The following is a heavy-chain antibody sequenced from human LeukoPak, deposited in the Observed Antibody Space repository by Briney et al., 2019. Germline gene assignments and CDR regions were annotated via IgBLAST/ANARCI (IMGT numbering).Heavy chain of an antibody. D-gene: IGHD3-22*01. J-gene: IGHJ4*02. V-gene: IGHV3-23*01. Sequence: GGSLRLSCVASGFTFSSYAMSWVRQAAGKGLEWVSSTSSSGETTYYADSVKGRFTISRDNSRNTLYLQMNSLRAEDTAVYYCAKDRPNYYGTNGHYYRRDGDCWGQGALVTVSS. CDR2: TSSSGETT. CDR1: GFTFSSYA. CDR3: AKDRPNYYGTNGHYYRRDGDC.